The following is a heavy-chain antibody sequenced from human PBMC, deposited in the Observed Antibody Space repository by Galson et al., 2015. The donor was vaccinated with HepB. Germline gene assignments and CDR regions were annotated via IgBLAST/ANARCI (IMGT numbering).Heavy chain of an antibody. V-gene: IGHV1-3*01. CDR3: ARDYGDYVSAFDI. CDR1: GYTFTSYA. CDR2: INAGNGNT. J-gene: IGHJ3*02. D-gene: IGHD4-17*01. Sequence: SVKVSCKASGYTFTSYAMHWVRQAPGQRLEWMGWINAGNGNTKYSQKFQGRVTITRDTSASTAYMELSSLRSEDTAVYYCARDYGDYVSAFDIWGQGTMVTVSS.